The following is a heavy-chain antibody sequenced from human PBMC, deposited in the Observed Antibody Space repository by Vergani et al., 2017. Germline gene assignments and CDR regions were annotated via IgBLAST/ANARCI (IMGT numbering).Heavy chain of an antibody. CDR2: INHSGST. V-gene: IGHV4-34*01. CDR1: GGSFSGYY. Sequence: QVQLQQWGAGLLKPSETLSLTCAVYGGSFSGYYWSWIRQPPGKGLEWIGEINHSGSTNYNPSLKSRVTISVDTSKNQFSLKLSSVTAADTAVYYCARGKRYFDWLPIKGYYGMDVWGQGTTVTVSS. D-gene: IGHD3-9*01. J-gene: IGHJ6*02. CDR3: ARGKRYFDWLPIKGYYGMDV.